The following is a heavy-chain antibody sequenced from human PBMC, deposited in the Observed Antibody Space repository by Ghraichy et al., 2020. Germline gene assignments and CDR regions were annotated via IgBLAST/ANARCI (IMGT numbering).Heavy chain of an antibody. V-gene: IGHV4-31*03. D-gene: IGHD3-22*01. CDR3: ARVRRHYYDSSGYHQYFDY. Sequence: PLSLTCTVSGGSISSGGYYWSWIRQHPGKGLEWIGYIYYSGSTYYNPSLKSRVTISVDTSKNQFSLKLSSVTAADTAVYYCARVRRHYYDSSGYHQYFDYWGQGTLATVSS. CDR1: GGSISSGGYY. CDR2: IYYSGST. J-gene: IGHJ4*02.